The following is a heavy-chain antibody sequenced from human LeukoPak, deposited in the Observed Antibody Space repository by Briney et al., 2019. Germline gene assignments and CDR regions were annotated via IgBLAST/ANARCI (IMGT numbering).Heavy chain of an antibody. D-gene: IGHD3-3*01. CDR2: ISYDGSNK. CDR3: ARDPTYYDFFDAFDI. V-gene: IGHV3-30*04. J-gene: IGHJ3*02. CDR1: GFTFSSYA. Sequence: PGGSLRLSCAASGFTFSSYAMHWVRQAPGKGLEWVAVISYDGSNKYYADSVKGRFTISRDNSKNTLYLQMNSLRAEDTAVYYCARDPTYYDFFDAFDIWGQGTMVTVSS.